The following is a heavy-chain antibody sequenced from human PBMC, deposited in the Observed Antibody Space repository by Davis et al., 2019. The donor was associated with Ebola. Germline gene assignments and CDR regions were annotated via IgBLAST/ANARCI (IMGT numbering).Heavy chain of an antibody. CDR3: ARVTYYYDSSGYYLFDY. D-gene: IGHD3-22*01. CDR2: INPSGGST. Sequence: ASVKVSCKASGYTFTSYYMHWVRQAPGQGLEWMGIINPSGGSTSYAQKFQGRVTMTRDTSTSTVYMELSSLRSEDTAVYYCARVTYYYDSSGYYLFDYWGQGTLVTVSS. J-gene: IGHJ4*02. CDR1: GYTFTSYY. V-gene: IGHV1-46*01.